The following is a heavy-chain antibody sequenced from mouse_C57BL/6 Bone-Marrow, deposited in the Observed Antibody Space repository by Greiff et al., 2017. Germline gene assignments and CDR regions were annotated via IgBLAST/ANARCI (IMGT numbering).Heavy chain of an antibody. CDR2: INPSNGGT. CDR1: GYTFTSYW. CDR3: AREIGPMITTRDWYFDV. V-gene: IGHV1-53*01. Sequence: VQLQQSGTELVKPGASVKLSCKASGYTFTSYWMHWVKPRPGQGLEWIGNINPSNGGTNYNEKFKSKATLTVDKSSSTAYMQLSSLTSEDSAVYYCAREIGPMITTRDWYFDVWGTGTTVTVSS. J-gene: IGHJ1*03. D-gene: IGHD2-4*01.